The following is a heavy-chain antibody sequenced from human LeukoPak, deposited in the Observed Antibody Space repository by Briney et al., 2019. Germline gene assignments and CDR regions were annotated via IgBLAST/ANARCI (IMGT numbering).Heavy chain of an antibody. Sequence: GGSLRLSCAASGFTFSSYAMSWVRQAPGKGLEWVSAISGSGGSTYYADSVKGRFTISRDNSKNTLYLQMNSLRAEDTAVYYCAKGPDCGDDCYLYYFDYWGQGTLVTVSS. CDR3: AKGPDCGDDCYLYYFDY. CDR1: GFTFSSYA. V-gene: IGHV3-23*01. J-gene: IGHJ4*02. CDR2: ISGSGGST. D-gene: IGHD2-21*02.